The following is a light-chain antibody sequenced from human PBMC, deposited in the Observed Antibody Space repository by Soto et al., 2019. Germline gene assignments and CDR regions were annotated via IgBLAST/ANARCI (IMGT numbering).Light chain of an antibody. CDR3: SSYGGSNNVI. J-gene: IGLJ2*01. CDR2: EVN. V-gene: IGLV2-8*01. CDR1: SSDVGGYNY. Sequence: QSALTQPPSASGSPGQSVTISCTGTSSDVGGYNYVSWYQQHPGKAPKLIIFEVNKRPSGVPDRFSGSKSGNTASLTVSWLRTEDEAEYYCSSYGGSNNVIFGGGTKVTVL.